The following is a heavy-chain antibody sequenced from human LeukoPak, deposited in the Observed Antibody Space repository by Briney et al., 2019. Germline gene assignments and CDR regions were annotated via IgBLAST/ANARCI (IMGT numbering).Heavy chain of an antibody. CDR3: ARASYDSSRSQTHY. CDR2: IYSGGST. J-gene: IGHJ4*02. Sequence: PGGSLRLSRAASGFTVSSNYMSWVRQAPGKGLEWVSVIYSGGSTYYADSVKGRFTISRDNSKNTLYLQMNSLRAEDTAVYYCARASYDSSRSQTHYWGQGTLVTVSS. D-gene: IGHD3-22*01. CDR1: GFTVSSNY. V-gene: IGHV3-53*01.